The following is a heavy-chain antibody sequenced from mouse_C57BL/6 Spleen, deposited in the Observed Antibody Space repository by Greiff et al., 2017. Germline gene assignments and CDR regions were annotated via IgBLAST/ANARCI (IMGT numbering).Heavy chain of an antibody. V-gene: IGHV1-50*01. CDR1: GYTFTSYW. J-gene: IGHJ2*01. CDR2: IDPSDSYT. CDR3: AREREEGY. Sequence: QVQLQQPGAELVKPGASVKLSCKASGYTFTSYWMQWVKQRPGQGLEWIGEIDPSDSYTNYNQKFKGKATLTVDTSSSTAYMQLSSLTSEDSAVYYCAREREEGYWGQGTTLTVSS.